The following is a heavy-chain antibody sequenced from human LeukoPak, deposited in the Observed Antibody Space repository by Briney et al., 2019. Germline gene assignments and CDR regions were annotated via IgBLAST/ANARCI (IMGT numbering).Heavy chain of an antibody. CDR1: GYTFTSYG. Sequence: ASVKVSCKASGYTFTSYGIGWVRQAPGQGLEWMGWISAYNGNTNYAQKLQGRVTMTTDTSTSTAYMELRSLRSDDTAVYHCAREALSWQLVPYYYYGMDVWGQGTTITVSS. V-gene: IGHV1-18*01. D-gene: IGHD6-13*01. J-gene: IGHJ6*02. CDR3: AREALSWQLVPYYYYGMDV. CDR2: ISAYNGNT.